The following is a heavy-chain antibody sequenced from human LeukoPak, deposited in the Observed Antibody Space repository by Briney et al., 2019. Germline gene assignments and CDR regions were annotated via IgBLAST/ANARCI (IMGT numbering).Heavy chain of an antibody. J-gene: IGHJ3*02. V-gene: IGHV3-74*01. CDR1: GFTFSSYW. Sequence: GGSLRLSCAASGFTFSSYWMHWVRQAPGMGLVWVSHIKSDVRTTNYADSVKGRFTISRDNAKNTLYLQMNSLSAEDTAVYYCARGGSPIYDALEIWGQGTKVTVSS. D-gene: IGHD2/OR15-2a*01. CDR2: IKSDVRTT. CDR3: ARGGSPIYDALEI.